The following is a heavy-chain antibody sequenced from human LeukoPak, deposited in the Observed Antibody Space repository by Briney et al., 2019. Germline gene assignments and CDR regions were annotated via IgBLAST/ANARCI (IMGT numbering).Heavy chain of an antibody. V-gene: IGHV3-23*01. D-gene: IGHD1-26*01. CDR3: AKDQSSGTYYDY. Sequence: RVSLRLSCAASGFTFSSDDMSWDRQAPGKGLEWVSAISGSGGSTYYADSVKGRFTISRDNSRSTLYLQMNSLTAEDTAVYFCAKDQSSGTYYDYWGQGTLVTVSS. CDR2: ISGSGGST. CDR1: GFTFSSDD. J-gene: IGHJ4*02.